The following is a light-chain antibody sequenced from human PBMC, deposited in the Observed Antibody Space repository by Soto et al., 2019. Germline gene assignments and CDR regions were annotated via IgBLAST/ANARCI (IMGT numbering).Light chain of an antibody. Sequence: QSVLTQPPYASGSPGQSVTISCTGTSSDVGGYNYVSWYQQHPGKAPKLMIYEVSKRPSGVPDRFSGPKSGNTASLTVSGLQAEDEADYYCSSYAGSNNLVVFGGGTKLTVL. CDR3: SSYAGSNNLVV. CDR2: EVS. V-gene: IGLV2-8*01. CDR1: SSDVGGYNY. J-gene: IGLJ2*01.